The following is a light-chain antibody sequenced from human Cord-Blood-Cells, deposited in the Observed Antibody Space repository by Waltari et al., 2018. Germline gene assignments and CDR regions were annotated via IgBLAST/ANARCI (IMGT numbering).Light chain of an antibody. J-gene: IGLJ2*01. CDR2: EVS. V-gene: IGLV2-8*01. CDR3: SSYAGSNKLVV. Sequence: QSALTQPPSASGSPGQSVTISCTGTSSDVGGYNYASWYQQHPGKAPKLMIYEVSKRPSGVPDRFSGSKSGNTASLTVSGLQAEDEADYYCSSYAGSNKLVVFGGGTKLTVL. CDR1: SSDVGGYNY.